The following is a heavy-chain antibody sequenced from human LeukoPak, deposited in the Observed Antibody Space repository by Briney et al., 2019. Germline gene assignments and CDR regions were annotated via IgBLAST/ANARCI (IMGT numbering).Heavy chain of an antibody. J-gene: IGHJ3*02. Sequence: SETLSLTCAVYGGSFSGYYWSWIRQPPGKGLEWIGEINHSGSTNYNPSLKSRVTISVDTSKNQFSLKLSSVTATDTAAYYCARSGVVSDPDAFDIWGQGTMVTVSS. CDR1: GGSFSGYY. D-gene: IGHD3-22*01. CDR2: INHSGST. V-gene: IGHV4-34*01. CDR3: ARSGVVSDPDAFDI.